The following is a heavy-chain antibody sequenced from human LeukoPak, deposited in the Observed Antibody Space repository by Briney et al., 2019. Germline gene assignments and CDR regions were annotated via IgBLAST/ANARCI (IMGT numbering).Heavy chain of an antibody. CDR1: GFTFSSYA. V-gene: IGHV3-33*08. D-gene: IGHD3-3*01. CDR3: ARDYDFWSGYSPAYYFDY. J-gene: IGHJ4*02. Sequence: GGSLRLSCAASGFTFSSYAMSWVRQAPGKGLEWVAVIWYDGSNKYYADSVKGRFTISRDNSKNTLYLQMNSLRAEDTAVYYCARDYDFWSGYSPAYYFDYWGQGTLVTVSS. CDR2: IWYDGSNK.